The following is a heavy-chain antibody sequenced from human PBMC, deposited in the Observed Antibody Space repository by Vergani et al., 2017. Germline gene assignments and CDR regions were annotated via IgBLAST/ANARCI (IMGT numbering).Heavy chain of an antibody. CDR2: IYYSGST. CDR3: ARALRGVTGL. D-gene: IGHD3-10*01. V-gene: IGHV4-31*03. J-gene: IGHJ4*02. Sequence: QVQLQESGPGLVKPSQTLSLICTVSGGPISSGGYYWSWIRQHPGKGLEWIGYIYYSGSTYYNPSLKRRVTISVDTSKNQFALKLTPVTAADTAVYYCARALRGVTGLWGQGTLVTVAS. CDR1: GGPISSGGYY.